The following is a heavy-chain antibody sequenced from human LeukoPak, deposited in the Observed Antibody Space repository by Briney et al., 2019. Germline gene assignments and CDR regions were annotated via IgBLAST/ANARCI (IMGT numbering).Heavy chain of an antibody. CDR1: GFTFSSYS. J-gene: IGHJ4*02. CDR3: ARVYCSGGSCYLGFDY. V-gene: IGHV3-21*01. Sequence: GSLRLSCAASGFTFSSYSMNWVRQAPGKGLEWVSSISSSSSYIYYADSVKGRFTISRDNAKNSLYLQMNSLRAEDTAVYYCARVYCSGGSCYLGFDYWGQGTLVTVSS. CDR2: ISSSSSYI. D-gene: IGHD2-15*01.